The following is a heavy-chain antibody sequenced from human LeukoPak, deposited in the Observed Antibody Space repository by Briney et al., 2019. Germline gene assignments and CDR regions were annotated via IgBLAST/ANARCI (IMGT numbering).Heavy chain of an antibody. CDR2: INHSGST. CDR3: AREGMTRGFNWFDP. CDR1: GGSFSGYY. V-gene: IGHV4-34*01. Sequence: SETLSLTCAVYGGSFSGYYWSWIRQPPGKGLEWIGEINHSGSTNYNPSLKSRVTISVVTSKNQFSLKLSSVTAADTAVYYCAREGMTRGFNWFDPWGQGTLVTVSS. J-gene: IGHJ5*02. D-gene: IGHD2-2*01.